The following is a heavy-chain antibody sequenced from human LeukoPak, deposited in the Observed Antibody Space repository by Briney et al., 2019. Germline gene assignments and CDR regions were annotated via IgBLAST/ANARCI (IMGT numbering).Heavy chain of an antibody. V-gene: IGHV1-69*06. CDR2: IIPIFGTA. CDR1: GGTFSSYA. D-gene: IGHD1-26*01. J-gene: IGHJ5*02. CDR3: ALGRMGATTGNWFDP. Sequence: SVKVSCKASGGTFSSYAISWVRQAPGQGLEWMGGIIPIFGTANYAQKFQGRVTITADKSTSTAYMELSSLRSEDTAVYYCALGRMGATTGNWFDPWGQGTLVTVSS.